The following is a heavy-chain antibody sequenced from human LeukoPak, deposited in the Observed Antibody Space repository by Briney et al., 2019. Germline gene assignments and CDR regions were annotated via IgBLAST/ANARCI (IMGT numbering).Heavy chain of an antibody. CDR2: TPYDGNTK. CDR3: ARDGNSGYDLTYYYGMDV. Sequence: GGSLRLSCTASGFSFSSFAMHWVRQAPGKGLEWVAVTPYDGNTKYYADSVKGRFTISRDNSKNTLYPQMNSLRAEDTALYYCARDGNSGYDLTYYYGMDVWGQGTTVTVSS. D-gene: IGHD5-12*01. J-gene: IGHJ6*02. CDR1: GFSFSSFA. V-gene: IGHV3-30-3*01.